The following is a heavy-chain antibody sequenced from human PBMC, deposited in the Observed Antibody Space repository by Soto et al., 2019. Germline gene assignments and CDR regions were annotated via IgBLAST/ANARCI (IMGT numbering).Heavy chain of an antibody. CDR1: GFTFSTYA. CDR3: ARKLLGAGNYFFEY. D-gene: IGHD1-7*01. Sequence: PGGSLRLSCAASGFTFSTYAMIWVRQAPGKGLEWVSVITGSGGSTYYADSVKGRFTISRDTSKNTLFLQMNSLRAEDTAVYYCARKLLGAGNYFFEYWGQGVPVTVS. CDR2: ITGSGGST. J-gene: IGHJ4*02. V-gene: IGHV3-23*01.